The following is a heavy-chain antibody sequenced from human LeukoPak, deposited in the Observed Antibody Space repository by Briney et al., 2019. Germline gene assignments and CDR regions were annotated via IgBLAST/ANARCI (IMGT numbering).Heavy chain of an antibody. V-gene: IGHV1-18*01. J-gene: IGHJ4*02. CDR3: ARGPAQLPMYYFDY. CDR1: GYTFTSYG. D-gene: IGHD1-7*01. Sequence: ASVKVSCKASGYTFTSYGISWVRQAPGQGPEWMGWISAYNGNTNYAQKLQGRVTMTTDTSTSTAYMELRSLRSDDTAVYYCARGPAQLPMYYFDYWGQGTLVTVSS. CDR2: ISAYNGNT.